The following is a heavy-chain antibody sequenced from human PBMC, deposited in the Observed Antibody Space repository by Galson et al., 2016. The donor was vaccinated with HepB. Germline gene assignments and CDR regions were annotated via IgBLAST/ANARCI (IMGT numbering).Heavy chain of an antibody. CDR2: ISDSGI. V-gene: IGHV3-48*02. CDR3: ARGGLRYWLDL. Sequence: LRLSCAASGFSFSYHVMNWVRQAPGKGLEWVSYISDSGIYYADSVRGRFTISRDNAKETLYLQMDSLRDEDTALYSCARGGLRYWLDLWGQGTQVTVSS. CDR1: GFSFSYHV. D-gene: IGHD3-9*01. J-gene: IGHJ4*02.